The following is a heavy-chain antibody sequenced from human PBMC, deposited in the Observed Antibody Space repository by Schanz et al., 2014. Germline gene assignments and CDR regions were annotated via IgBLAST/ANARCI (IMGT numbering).Heavy chain of an antibody. Sequence: VQLVESGGGLVQPGGSLRLSCTASGFPFSDYFMAWIRQPPGMGLEWVSYIGNGGVTIYYADSVKGRFTISRDNSKNSLYLQMNSLRAEDTAVYYCARIGGSVFDYWAQGTLVTVSS. CDR2: IGNGGVTI. D-gene: IGHD3-10*01. CDR3: ARIGGSVFDY. CDR1: GFPFSDYF. J-gene: IGHJ4*02. V-gene: IGHV3-11*01.